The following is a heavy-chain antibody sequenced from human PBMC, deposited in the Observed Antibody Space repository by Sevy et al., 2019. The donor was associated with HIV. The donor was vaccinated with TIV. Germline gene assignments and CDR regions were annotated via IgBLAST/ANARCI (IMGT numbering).Heavy chain of an antibody. D-gene: IGHD3-10*01. CDR1: GYSFTSYW. J-gene: IGHJ4*02. Sequence: GESLKISCKGSGYSFTSYWISWVRQMPGKGLEWMGRIDPSDSYTNYSPSFQGHVSISADKSISTAYLQWSSLKASDTAMYYCARDTSRWGGSYYRKIWGQGTLVTVSS. CDR2: IDPSDSYT. V-gene: IGHV5-10-1*01. CDR3: ARDTSRWGGSYYRKI.